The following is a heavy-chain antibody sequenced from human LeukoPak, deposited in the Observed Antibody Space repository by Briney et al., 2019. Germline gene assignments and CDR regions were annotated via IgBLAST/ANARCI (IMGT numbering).Heavy chain of an antibody. J-gene: IGHJ3*02. CDR2: INPSGTWT. Sequence: GASVKVSCKASGHTFSRSYMHWVQQAPGQGLEWMGVINPSGTWTSYAQKFRGRITMTRDMSTSTDYMELRSLGFEDTAVYYCARDSSGDVWGSYRYEAFDIWGQGTMVTVSS. V-gene: IGHV1-46*01. CDR3: ARDSSGDVWGSYRYEAFDI. CDR1: GHTFSRSY. D-gene: IGHD3-16*02.